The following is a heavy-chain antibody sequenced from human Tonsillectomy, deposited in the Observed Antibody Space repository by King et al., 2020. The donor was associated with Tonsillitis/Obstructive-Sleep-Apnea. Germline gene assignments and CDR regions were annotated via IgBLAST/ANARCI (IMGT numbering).Heavy chain of an antibody. Sequence: QLVQSGAEVNRPGASVKVSCKASGYSFTNYYINWVRQAPGQGPEWMGWISGYNGNIKYSQKFQGRVTMTTDTSTSTAYMELRSLTSDDTAVYYCARGATGYFDYWGQGTLVTVSS. J-gene: IGHJ4*02. CDR2: ISGYNGNI. V-gene: IGHV1-18*04. CDR1: GYSFTNYY. CDR3: ARGATGYFDY. D-gene: IGHD1-26*01.